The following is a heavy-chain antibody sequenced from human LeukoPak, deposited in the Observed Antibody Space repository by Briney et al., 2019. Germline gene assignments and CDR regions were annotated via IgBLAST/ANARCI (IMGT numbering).Heavy chain of an antibody. CDR3: ARHYDSSGYYPYYFDY. J-gene: IGHJ4*02. V-gene: IGHV4-59*08. D-gene: IGHD3-22*01. CDR1: GGSISSYY. Sequence: SETLSLTCTVSGGSISSYYWSWIRQPPRKGLEWIGYIYYSGSTNYNPSLKSRVTISVDTSKNQFSLKLSSVTAADTAVYYCARHYDSSGYYPYYFDYWGQGTLVTVSS. CDR2: IYYSGST.